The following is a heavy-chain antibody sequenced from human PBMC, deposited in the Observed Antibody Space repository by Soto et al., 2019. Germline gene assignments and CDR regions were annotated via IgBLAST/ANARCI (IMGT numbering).Heavy chain of an antibody. V-gene: IGHV4-30-2*01. CDR2: IYHSGST. J-gene: IGHJ5*02. D-gene: IGHD3-10*01. CDR1: GGSISSGVYS. CDR3: ARVEVTMVRGVIIRRYNWFDP. Sequence: SETLSLTCAVSGGSISSGVYSWSWIRQPPGKGLEWIGYIYHSGSTYYNPSLKSRVTISVDTSKNQFSLKLSSVTAADTAVYYCARVEVTMVRGVIIRRYNWFDPWGQGTLVTVSS.